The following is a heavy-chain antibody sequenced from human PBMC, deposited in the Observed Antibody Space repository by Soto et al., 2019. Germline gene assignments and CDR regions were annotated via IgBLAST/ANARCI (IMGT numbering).Heavy chain of an antibody. CDR3: ARDEGSHGFDS. J-gene: IGHJ4*02. CDR1: GYTFTNYG. D-gene: IGHD6-19*01. CDR2: VSGYNGNT. V-gene: IGHV1-18*04. Sequence: QVHLVQSGAEVKKPGASVRVSCKASGYTFTNYGISWVRQAPGQGREWMGWVSGYNGNTNYAQKLRGRVTMTTDTSTSTAYMELTTLRSDDTAVYYCARDEGSHGFDSWGQGTLVTVSS.